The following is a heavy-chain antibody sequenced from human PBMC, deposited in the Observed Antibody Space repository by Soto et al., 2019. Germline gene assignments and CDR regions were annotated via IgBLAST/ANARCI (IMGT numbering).Heavy chain of an antibody. J-gene: IGHJ4*02. CDR3: AKDRTSLVGAVIDY. CDR2: ISYDGSNK. Sequence: QVQLVESGGGVVQPGRSLRLSCAASGFTFSSYGMHWVRQAPGKGLEWVAVISYDGSNKYYADSVKGRFTISRDNSKNTLYLQMNSLRAEDTAVYYCAKDRTSLVGAVIDYWGQGTLVTVSS. CDR1: GFTFSSYG. D-gene: IGHD1-26*01. V-gene: IGHV3-30*18.